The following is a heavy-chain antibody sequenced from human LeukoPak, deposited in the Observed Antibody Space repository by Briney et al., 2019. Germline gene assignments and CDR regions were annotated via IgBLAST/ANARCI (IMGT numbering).Heavy chain of an antibody. D-gene: IGHD1-26*01. CDR2: INHSGST. CDR1: GGSFSGYY. V-gene: IGHV4-34*01. CDR3: GRHLSGSYPPGGSDY. J-gene: IGHJ4*02. Sequence: PSETLSLTCAVYGGSFSGYYWSWIRQPPGKGLEWIGEINHSGSTNYNPSLKSRVTISVDTSKNQFSLKLSSVTAADTAVYYCGRHLSGSYPPGGSDYWGQGTLVTVSS.